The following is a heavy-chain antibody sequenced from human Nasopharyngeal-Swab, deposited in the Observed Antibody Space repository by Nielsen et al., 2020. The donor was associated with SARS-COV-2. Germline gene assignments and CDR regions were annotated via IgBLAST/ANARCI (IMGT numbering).Heavy chain of an antibody. J-gene: IGHJ5*02. CDR1: GFTSSSYA. CDR3: AKGLGQQLVNWFDP. Sequence: GGPLRPSCAASGFTSSSYAMSWFRQAPGKGLDWVSAISGSGGSTYYADSVKGRFTISRDNSKNTLYLQMNSLRAEDTAVYYCAKGLGQQLVNWFDPWGQGTLVTVSS. D-gene: IGHD6-13*01. V-gene: IGHV3-23*01. CDR2: ISGSGGST.